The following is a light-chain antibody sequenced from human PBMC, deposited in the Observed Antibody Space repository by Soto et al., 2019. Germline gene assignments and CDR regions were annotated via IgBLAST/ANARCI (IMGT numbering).Light chain of an antibody. CDR1: QSVSSTY. V-gene: IGKV3-20*01. J-gene: IGKJ2*01. CDR2: GAS. CDR3: QQYGSSPPYT. Sequence: EIVLTQSPGTLSLSPGERATLSCRASQSVSSTYLAWYQQKPGQAPRLLLYGASSTAAGIPDRCSGSGSGTDFTLTISRLEPEDFAVYYCQQYGSSPPYTFGQGTKLEIK.